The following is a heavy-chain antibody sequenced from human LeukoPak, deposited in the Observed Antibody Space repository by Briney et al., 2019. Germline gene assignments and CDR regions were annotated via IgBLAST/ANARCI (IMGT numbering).Heavy chain of an antibody. D-gene: IGHD6-19*01. Sequence: ASVKVSCKASGYTFTSYGISWVRQAPGQGLEWMGWISAYNGNTNYAQKLQGRVTMTTDTSTSTAYMELRSLRSDDTAVYYCARDGHSSGWTGTLDYWGQGTLVTVSS. CDR2: ISAYNGNT. J-gene: IGHJ4*02. CDR1: GYTFTSYG. V-gene: IGHV1-18*01. CDR3: ARDGHSSGWTGTLDY.